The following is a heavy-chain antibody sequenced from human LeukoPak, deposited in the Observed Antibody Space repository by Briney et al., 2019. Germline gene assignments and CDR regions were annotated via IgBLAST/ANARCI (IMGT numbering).Heavy chain of an antibody. CDR3: AELGITMIGGV. J-gene: IGHJ6*04. CDR1: GFTFSSYE. CDR2: ISSSGSTI. Sequence: GGSLRLSCAASGFTFSSYEMNWVRQAPGKGLEWVSYISSSGSTIYYADSVKGRFTISRDNAKNSLYLQMNSLRAEDTAVYYCAELGITMIGGVWGKGTTVTVPS. V-gene: IGHV3-48*03. D-gene: IGHD3-10*02.